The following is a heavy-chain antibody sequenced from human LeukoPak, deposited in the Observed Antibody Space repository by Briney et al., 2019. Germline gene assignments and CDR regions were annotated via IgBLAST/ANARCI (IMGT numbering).Heavy chain of an antibody. CDR1: GFTFSSYW. CDR3: ARVGVATITAFDI. V-gene: IGHV3-7*01. Sequence: PGGSLRLSCAASGFTFSSYWMSWVRQAPWKGLEWVANIKQGGSEKYYVDSVKGRFTISRDNAKNSLYLQMNSLRAEDTAVYYCARVGVATITAFDIWGQGTMVTVSS. D-gene: IGHD5-12*01. J-gene: IGHJ3*02. CDR2: IKQGGSEK.